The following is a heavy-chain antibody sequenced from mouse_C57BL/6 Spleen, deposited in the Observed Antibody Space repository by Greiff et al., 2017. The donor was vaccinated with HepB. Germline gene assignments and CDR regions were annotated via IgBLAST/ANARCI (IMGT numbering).Heavy chain of an antibody. CDR3: APSSITTVVADY. V-gene: IGHV1-64*01. Sequence: QVQLQQPGAELVKPGASVKLSCKASGYTFTSYWMHWVKQRPGQGLEWIGMIHPNSGSTNYNEKFKSKATLTVDKSSSTAYMQLSSLTSEDSAVYYCAPSSITTVVADYWGQGTTLTVAS. J-gene: IGHJ2*01. D-gene: IGHD1-1*01. CDR1: GYTFTSYW. CDR2: IHPNSGST.